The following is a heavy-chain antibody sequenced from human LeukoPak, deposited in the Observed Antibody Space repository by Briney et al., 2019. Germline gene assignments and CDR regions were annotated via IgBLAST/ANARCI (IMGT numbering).Heavy chain of an antibody. CDR1: GYTFTSYG. Sequence: ASVKVSCKASGYTFTSYGISWVRQAPGQGLEWMGIINPSGGSTSYAQKFQGRVTMTRDTSTSTVYMELSSLRSEDTAVYYCAREGNYCSSTSCSFDYWGQGTLVTVSS. CDR2: INPSGGST. J-gene: IGHJ4*02. V-gene: IGHV1-46*01. D-gene: IGHD2-2*01. CDR3: AREGNYCSSTSCSFDY.